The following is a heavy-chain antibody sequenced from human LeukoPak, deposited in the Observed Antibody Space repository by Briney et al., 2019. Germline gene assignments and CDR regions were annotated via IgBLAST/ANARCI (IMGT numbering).Heavy chain of an antibody. D-gene: IGHD2-2*01. V-gene: IGHV1-18*04. CDR3: ARGGRSNIVVVPAAHTYDY. CDR2: ISAYNGNT. CDR1: GYTFTSYG. Sequence: ASVKVSCKASGYTFTSYGISWVRQAPGQGLEWMGWISAYNGNTNYAQKLQGRVTMTTDTSTSTAFMELRSLRSDDTAVYYCARGGRSNIVVVPAAHTYDYWGQEPWSPSPQ. J-gene: IGHJ4*01.